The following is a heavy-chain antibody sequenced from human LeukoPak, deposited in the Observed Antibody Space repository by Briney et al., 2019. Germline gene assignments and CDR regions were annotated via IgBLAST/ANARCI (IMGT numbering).Heavy chain of an antibody. D-gene: IGHD3-10*01. CDR1: GFTFSSYA. V-gene: IGHV3-23*01. Sequence: GGSLRLSCAASGFTFSSYAMSWVRQAPGKGLEWVSAISGSGGSTYYADAVKGRFIISRDNSRNTLYLQMHSLGAEDTAVYYCANTIVRGVASTDVWGQGTTVTVSS. J-gene: IGHJ6*02. CDR2: ISGSGGST. CDR3: ANTIVRGVASTDV.